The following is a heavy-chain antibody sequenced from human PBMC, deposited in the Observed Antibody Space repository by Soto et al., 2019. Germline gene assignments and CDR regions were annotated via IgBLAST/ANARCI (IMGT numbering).Heavy chain of an antibody. Sequence: GGSLRLSCAASGFTFSSYAMSWVRQXPGKGLEWVSAISGSGGNTYYADSVKGRFTLSRDNFKNTLYLQMSSLRVEDTAVYYCAKDRLLWFGESLALDYWGQGTLVTVSS. CDR1: GFTFSSYA. CDR2: ISGSGGNT. CDR3: AKDRLLWFGESLALDY. V-gene: IGHV3-23*01. J-gene: IGHJ4*02. D-gene: IGHD3-10*01.